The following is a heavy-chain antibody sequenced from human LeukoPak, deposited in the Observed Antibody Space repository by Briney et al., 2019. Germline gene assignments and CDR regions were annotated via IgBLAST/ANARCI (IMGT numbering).Heavy chain of an antibody. CDR3: ARHRRSGSYYKY. CDR1: GGSFSGYY. Sequence: PSETLSLTCAVYGGSFSGYYWSWIRQPPGKGLEWIGEINHSGSTNYNPSLKSRVTISVDTSKNQFSLKLSSVTAAGTAVYYCARHRRSGSYYKYWGQGTLVTVSS. J-gene: IGHJ4*02. D-gene: IGHD3-10*01. CDR2: INHSGST. V-gene: IGHV4-34*01.